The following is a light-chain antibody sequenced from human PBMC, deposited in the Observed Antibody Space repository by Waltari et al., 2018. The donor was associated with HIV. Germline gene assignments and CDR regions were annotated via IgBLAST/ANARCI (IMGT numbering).Light chain of an antibody. CDR1: NSNIGSNF. CDR2: RNN. J-gene: IGLJ1*01. Sequence: QSGLTQPPSASGTPGQRLSISCAGNNSNIGSNFVFWYRQIPGAAPTLLVYRNNQLPSGVGDRFSGSRSGASASLVISGLRVEDEADYYCASWDDGLRGHVFGSGTTVSV. CDR3: ASWDDGLRGHV. V-gene: IGLV1-47*01.